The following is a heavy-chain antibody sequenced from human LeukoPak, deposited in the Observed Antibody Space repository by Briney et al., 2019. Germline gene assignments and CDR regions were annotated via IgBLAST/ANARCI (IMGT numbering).Heavy chain of an antibody. CDR1: GFTFSSYA. D-gene: IGHD6-19*01. Sequence: GGSLRLSCAASGFTFSSYAMSWVRQAPGEGLEWVSGISASGGSTYYAESVKGRFTISRDNSKNTLYLQMNSLRAEDTAVYYCARIAVAGLSFDYWGQGTLVTVSS. CDR3: ARIAVAGLSFDY. CDR2: ISASGGST. J-gene: IGHJ4*02. V-gene: IGHV3-23*01.